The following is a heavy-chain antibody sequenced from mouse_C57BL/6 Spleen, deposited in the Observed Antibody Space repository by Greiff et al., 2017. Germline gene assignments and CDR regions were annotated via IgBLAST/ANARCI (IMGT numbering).Heavy chain of an antibody. V-gene: IGHV3-6*01. CDR3: AREPHCDDGLYYAMDD. CDR1: GYSITSGYS. CDR2: ISYDGSN. Sequence: EVKLMESGPGLVKPSQSLSLTCSVTGYSITSGYSWTWIRQFPGNKLEWMGYISYDGSNNYNPSLNNPISIIRDTSKNQFILKLNSVTTEDTATYYVAREPHCDDGLYYAMDDWGQGTSVTVSS. D-gene: IGHD1-1*01. J-gene: IGHJ4*01.